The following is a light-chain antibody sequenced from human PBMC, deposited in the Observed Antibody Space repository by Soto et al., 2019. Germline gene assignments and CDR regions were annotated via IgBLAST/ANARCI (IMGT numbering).Light chain of an antibody. CDR3: QQYGSSPPIT. Sequence: EIVLTQSPGTLSLSPGERATLSCRASHSVGSSYLAWYQQKPGQAPRLLIYGASNRATGIPDRFSGSGSGTDFTLTISRLEPEDFAVYYCQQYGSSPPITFGQGTRLEIK. J-gene: IGKJ5*01. CDR1: HSVGSSY. CDR2: GAS. V-gene: IGKV3-20*01.